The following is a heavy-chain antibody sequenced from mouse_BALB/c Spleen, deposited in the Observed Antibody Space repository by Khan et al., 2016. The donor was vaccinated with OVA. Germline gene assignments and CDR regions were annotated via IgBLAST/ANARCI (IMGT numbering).Heavy chain of an antibody. Sequence: VQLKQSGPELVKPGASVKISCKASGYSFTGYFMNWVMQSHGKSLEWIGRINPHIGETFYNQKFRDKATLTVDESSITAHMELRSLASEDSAVYYCARTYGSDFDYWGQGTTLTVSS. J-gene: IGHJ2*01. CDR2: INPHIGET. CDR3: ARTYGSDFDY. CDR1: GYSFTGYF. V-gene: IGHV1-20*02. D-gene: IGHD1-1*01.